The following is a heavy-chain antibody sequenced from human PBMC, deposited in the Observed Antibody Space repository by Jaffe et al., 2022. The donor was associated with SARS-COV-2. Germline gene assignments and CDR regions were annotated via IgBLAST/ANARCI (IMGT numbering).Heavy chain of an antibody. Sequence: EVQLVESGGGLVQPGGSLRLSCAASGFTVSSNYMSWVRQAPGKGLEWVSVIYSGGSTYYADSVKGRFTISRDNSKNTLYLQMNSLRAEDTAVYYCARVGSSGYYLGQYYYYGMDVWGQGTTVTVSS. CDR2: IYSGGST. CDR1: GFTVSSNY. D-gene: IGHD3-22*01. V-gene: IGHV3-66*02. J-gene: IGHJ6*02. CDR3: ARVGSSGYYLGQYYYYGMDV.